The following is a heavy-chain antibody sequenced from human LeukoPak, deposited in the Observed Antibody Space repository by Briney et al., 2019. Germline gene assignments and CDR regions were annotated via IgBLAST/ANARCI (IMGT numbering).Heavy chain of an antibody. Sequence: SVKVSCKASGGTFSSYAISWVRQAPGQGLEWMGRIIPIFGTANYAQKFQGRATITTDESTSTAYMELSSLRSEDTAVYYCARDSEVTGPNQYFDYWGQGTLVTVSS. CDR1: GGTFSSYA. CDR3: ARDSEVTGPNQYFDY. J-gene: IGHJ4*02. D-gene: IGHD1-20*01. CDR2: IIPIFGTA. V-gene: IGHV1-69*05.